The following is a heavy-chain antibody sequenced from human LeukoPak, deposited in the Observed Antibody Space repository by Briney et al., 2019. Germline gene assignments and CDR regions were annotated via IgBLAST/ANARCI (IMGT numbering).Heavy chain of an antibody. CDR1: GFTFSSYA. CDR3: AKEELEMATITGSDN. CDR2: ISGSGGST. Sequence: GGSLRLSCAASGFTFSSYAMSWVGQAPGKGLAGVSGISGSGGSTYYGDSVKGRFTISRDNSKNTLYLQMNNLRAEDTAVYYCAKEELEMATITGSDNWGQGTLVTVSS. D-gene: IGHD5-24*01. V-gene: IGHV3-23*01. J-gene: IGHJ4*02.